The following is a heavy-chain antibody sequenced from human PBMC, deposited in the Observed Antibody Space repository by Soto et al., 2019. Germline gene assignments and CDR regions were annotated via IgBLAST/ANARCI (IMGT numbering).Heavy chain of an antibody. D-gene: IGHD2-15*01. V-gene: IGHV3-21*01. Sequence: EVPLVESGGRLVKPGGSLRLSCAVSGFALSTYSIAWVRQAPGKGLEWVSFTFNYDGSLYYADSVKGRFAISRDDAKNSVYLQMNSLRAEDTAVYYCAREEGYCGGGSCFRSDFDLWGQGTVVTVSS. CDR2: TFNYDGSL. J-gene: IGHJ3*01. CDR1: GFALSTYS. CDR3: AREEGYCGGGSCFRSDFDL.